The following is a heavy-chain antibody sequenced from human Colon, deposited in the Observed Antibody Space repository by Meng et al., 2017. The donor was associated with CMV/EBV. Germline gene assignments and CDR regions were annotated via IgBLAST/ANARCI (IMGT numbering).Heavy chain of an antibody. V-gene: IGHV4-4*07. D-gene: IGHD3-10*01. CDR3: ARDSDGSGTFSYWFDP. CDR2: IFPTGSA. CDR1: GRYLNDFY. J-gene: IGHJ5*02. Sequence: QVPLQESGSVLVKPSESLSLTFTVSGRYLNDFYWNWIRQPVGKGLEWIGRIFPTGSAYYNSSLNSRVTMSVDTSKNQFSLKLTSVTAADTAVYYCARDSDGSGTFSYWFDPWGQGTLVTVSS.